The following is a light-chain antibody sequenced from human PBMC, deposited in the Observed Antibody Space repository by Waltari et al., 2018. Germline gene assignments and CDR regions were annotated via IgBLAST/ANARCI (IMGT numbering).Light chain of an antibody. V-gene: IGKV1-33*01. CDR1: QDITNY. CDR2: DAS. J-gene: IGKJ4*01. CDR3: QQYDSLSLIT. Sequence: DIQMTQSQYSLSASVGDRVTIHCQATQDITNYLNWDQQKPGKAPKLLIYDASNLETGVPSRFSGSGSGTDFTFTISSLQPEDIATYYCQQYDSLSLITFGGGTKVEIK.